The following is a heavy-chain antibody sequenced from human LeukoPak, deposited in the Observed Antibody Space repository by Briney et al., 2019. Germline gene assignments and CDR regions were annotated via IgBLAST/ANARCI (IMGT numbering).Heavy chain of an antibody. V-gene: IGHV3-53*01. CDR1: GFTVSTNY. Sequence: GGSLRLSCAASGFTVSTNYMSWVRQAPGKGLEWVSVIYSGGSTHYADSVKGRFTISRDNSKNTLYLQMNSLRVEDTTVYYCAKHFSTAAAGDYWGQGTLVTVSP. CDR3: AKHFSTAAAGDY. CDR2: IYSGGST. J-gene: IGHJ4*02. D-gene: IGHD6-13*01.